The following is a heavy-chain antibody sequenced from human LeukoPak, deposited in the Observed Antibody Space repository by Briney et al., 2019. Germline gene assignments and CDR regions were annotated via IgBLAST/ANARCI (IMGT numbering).Heavy chain of an antibody. CDR2: IYHDDSDT. V-gene: IGHV5-51*01. Sequence: GESLKISRKASGYTFTNYWIGWVRQMPGKGLEWMGIIYHDDSDTKYSPSFQGQVTISVDESISTAYLQWSSLKASDTAIYYCARHEVGGDSSSGYEYYYYMDVWGKGTAVTVSS. D-gene: IGHD3-3*01. CDR3: ARHEVGGDSSSGYEYYYYMDV. CDR1: GYTFTNYW. J-gene: IGHJ6*03.